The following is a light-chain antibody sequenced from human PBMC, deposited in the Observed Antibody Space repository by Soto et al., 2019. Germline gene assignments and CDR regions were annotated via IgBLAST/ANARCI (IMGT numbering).Light chain of an antibody. CDR1: QSIYKW. CDR2: AAS. CDR3: QQADSFPLS. V-gene: IGKV1-12*01. J-gene: IGKJ4*01. Sequence: DIQMTQSPSSVSASIGDRVTISCRASQSIYKWLVWYLQKPGKAPKLLIYAASSLQSGVPSRFSGSGYGTDFTLTISSLQPEDFATYYCQQADSFPLSFGGGTKVDIK.